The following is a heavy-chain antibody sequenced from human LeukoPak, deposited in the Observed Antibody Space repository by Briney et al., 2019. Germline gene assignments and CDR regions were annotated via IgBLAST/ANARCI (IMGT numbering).Heavy chain of an antibody. CDR1: GFTFSSYT. V-gene: IGHV3-48*01. CDR2: ISSSSNII. Sequence: GGSLRLSCAASGFTFSSYTMNWVRQAPGKGLEWVSYISSSSNIIYYADSVKGRFTISRDNAKNSLYLQMNSLRAEDTAVYYCASSLTMVRGDYWGQGTLVTVSS. CDR3: ASSLTMVRGDY. J-gene: IGHJ4*02. D-gene: IGHD3-10*01.